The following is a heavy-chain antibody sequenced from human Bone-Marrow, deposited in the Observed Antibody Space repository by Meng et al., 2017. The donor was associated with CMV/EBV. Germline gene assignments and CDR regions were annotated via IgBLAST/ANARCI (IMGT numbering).Heavy chain of an antibody. CDR2: INQDGSER. CDR3: ARTKLFVVIPTGRNWYFDL. D-gene: IGHD2-2*01. J-gene: IGHJ2*01. Sequence: GGSLRLSCAASGFTFSSYWVSWVRQAPGKGLEWVASINQDGSERYYVDSVKGRFTISRDNAKNSLFLQMNSLRAEDTAQYFCARTKLFVVIPTGRNWYFDLWGRGTLVTV. CDR1: GFTFSSYW. V-gene: IGHV3-7*01.